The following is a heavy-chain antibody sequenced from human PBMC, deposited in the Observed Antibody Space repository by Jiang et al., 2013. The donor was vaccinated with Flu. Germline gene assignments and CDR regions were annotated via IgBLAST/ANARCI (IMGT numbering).Heavy chain of an antibody. CDR3: TRDDPYGDYSQGADGFDI. Sequence: VQLVESGGGLVKPGGSLRLSCAASGFSFSRYSMHWVRQAPGKGLEWVSSISSSSSYTHYANSVKGRFGISRDNAKTSMYLQMNSLRPEDTAVYYCTRDDPYGDYSQGADGFDIVGPRDYGHRLF. CDR2: ISSSSSYT. J-gene: IGHJ3*02. D-gene: IGHD4-17*01. CDR1: GFSFSRYS. V-gene: IGHV3-21*01.